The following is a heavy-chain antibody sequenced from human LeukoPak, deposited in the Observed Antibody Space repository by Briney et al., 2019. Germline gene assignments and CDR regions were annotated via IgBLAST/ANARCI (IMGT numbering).Heavy chain of an antibody. CDR3: AKGRTLVGGSNRSYDC. V-gene: IGHV3-23*01. J-gene: IGHJ4*02. CDR2: ISGNGGDT. CDR1: GFTFSTYS. D-gene: IGHD1-26*01. Sequence: PGGSLRLSCAACGFTFSTYSMSWVRQAPGKGLEWVSVISGNGGDTFYADSVKGRFTISRDNSKHTLFLQMNSLRDEDTAVYYCAKGRTLVGGSNRSYDCWGQGTLVTVSS.